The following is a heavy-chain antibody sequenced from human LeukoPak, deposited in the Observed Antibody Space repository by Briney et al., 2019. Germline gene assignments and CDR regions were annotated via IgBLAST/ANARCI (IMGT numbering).Heavy chain of an antibody. D-gene: IGHD1-26*01. V-gene: IGHV3-48*04. Sequence: PGGSLRLSCAASGFTFSTYSMNWVRQAPGKGLEWVSYISSSGSTIYYADSVEGRFTISRDNAKNSLYLQMNSLRAEDTAVYYCARAPGDWFDPWGQGTLVTVSS. CDR1: GFTFSTYS. CDR3: ARAPGDWFDP. CDR2: ISSSGSTI. J-gene: IGHJ5*02.